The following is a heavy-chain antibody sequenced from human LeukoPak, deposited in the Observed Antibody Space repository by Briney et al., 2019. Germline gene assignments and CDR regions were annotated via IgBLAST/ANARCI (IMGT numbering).Heavy chain of an antibody. Sequence: TSETLSLTCLVSGGSISVSSHYWGWVRQPPGKGPEWIGSIHYSGITYYSPSLKSPVTISVDTSKNQFSLKLTSVTSADTAVYYCARHLDYYGSGSYLGPGGQGTLVTVSS. D-gene: IGHD3-10*01. J-gene: IGHJ5*02. V-gene: IGHV4-39*01. CDR2: IHYSGIT. CDR1: GGSISVSSHY. CDR3: ARHLDYYGSGSYLGP.